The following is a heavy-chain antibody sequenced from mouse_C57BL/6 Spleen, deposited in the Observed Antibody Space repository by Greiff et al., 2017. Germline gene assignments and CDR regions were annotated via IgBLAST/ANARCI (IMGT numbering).Heavy chain of an antibody. V-gene: IGHV1-64*01. Sequence: QVQLQQSGAELVKPGASVKLSCKASGYTFTSYWMHWVKQRPGQGLEWIGMIHPNSGSTNYNAKFKSKATLTVDKSSSTAYMQLSSLTSEDAAVDDCARDNCNGSSYGFDYWGQGTTLTVSS. D-gene: IGHD1-1*01. CDR2: IHPNSGST. CDR1: GYTFTSYW. J-gene: IGHJ2*01. CDR3: ARDNCNGSSYGFDY.